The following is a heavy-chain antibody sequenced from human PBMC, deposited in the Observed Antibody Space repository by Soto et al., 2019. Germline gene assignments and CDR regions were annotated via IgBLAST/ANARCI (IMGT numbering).Heavy chain of an antibody. CDR1: GGTFSSYT. V-gene: IGHV1-69*02. J-gene: IGHJ4*02. CDR2: IIPILGIA. Sequence: QVQLVQSGAEVKKPGSSVKVSCKASGGTFSSYTISWVRQAPGQGLEWMGRIIPILGIANYAQKFQGRVTITADKSTSTAYMELSSLRSEDTAVYYCARSNSVAATPNDDCWGQGTLVTVSS. D-gene: IGHD2-15*01. CDR3: ARSNSVAATPNDDC.